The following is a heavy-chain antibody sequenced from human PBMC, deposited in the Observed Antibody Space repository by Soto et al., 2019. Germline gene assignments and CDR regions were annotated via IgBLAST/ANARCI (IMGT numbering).Heavy chain of an antibody. V-gene: IGHV3-21*01. CDR2: ISSSSSYI. D-gene: IGHD5-18*01. CDR1: GFTFSSFS. J-gene: IGHJ4*02. Sequence: EVQLVESGGGLVKPGGSLRVSCAASGFTFSSFSMGWVRQAPGKGLEWVSDISSSSSYIHYSDSVKGRFTISRDNAKNSLSLQMNSLRAEDTASYYWARGYSYGPGFVVRYFDSWGQGTLVTVSS. CDR3: ARGYSYGPGFVVRYFDS.